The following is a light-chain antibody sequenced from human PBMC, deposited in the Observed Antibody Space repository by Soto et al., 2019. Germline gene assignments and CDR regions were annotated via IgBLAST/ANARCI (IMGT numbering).Light chain of an antibody. Sequence: QSVLTQPPSVSGAPGQRVTISCTGSSSNIGAGYDVHWYQQLPGTGPKLLIYANNNRPSGVPDRFSGSKSGTSASLAITGLRAEDEADYCCQSYDSSLSGYVFGTGTKVTVL. V-gene: IGLV1-40*01. CDR1: SSNIGAGYD. J-gene: IGLJ1*01. CDR2: ANN. CDR3: QSYDSSLSGYV.